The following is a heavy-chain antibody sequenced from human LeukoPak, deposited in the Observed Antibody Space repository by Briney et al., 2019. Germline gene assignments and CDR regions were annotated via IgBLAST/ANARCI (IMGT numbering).Heavy chain of an antibody. D-gene: IGHD6-13*01. Sequence: ASVKVSCKASGYTFTGYYMHWVRQAPGQGLEWMGGIIPIFGTANYAQKFQGRVTITADESTSTAYMELSSLRSEDTAVYYCATSTPYSSSWYVDYWGQGTLVTVPS. V-gene: IGHV1-69*13. CDR2: IIPIFGTA. CDR3: ATSTPYSSSWYVDY. J-gene: IGHJ4*02. CDR1: GYTFTGYY.